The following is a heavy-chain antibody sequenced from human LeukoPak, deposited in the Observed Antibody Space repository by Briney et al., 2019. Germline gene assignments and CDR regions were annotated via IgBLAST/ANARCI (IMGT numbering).Heavy chain of an antibody. D-gene: IGHD2-15*01. V-gene: IGHV4-38-2*02. Sequence: SETLSLTCSVSGYSISSGYYWGWVRQPPGKGLEWIGSICHNGNAYYNSPLKSRLTISVDTSKKNFSLKVRSVTAADTAVYYCVRVWSGSLYCSGGSCYFDSWGQGTQVTVSS. CDR1: GYSISSGYY. CDR3: VRVWSGSLYCSGGSCYFDS. J-gene: IGHJ4*02. CDR2: ICHNGNA.